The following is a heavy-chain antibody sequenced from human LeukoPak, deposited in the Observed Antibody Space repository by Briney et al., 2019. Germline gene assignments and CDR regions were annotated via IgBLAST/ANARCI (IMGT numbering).Heavy chain of an antibody. J-gene: IGHJ4*02. CDR3: ARVIIVATKNPDY. D-gene: IGHD5-12*01. CDR2: ISSSSTII. Sequence: AGGSLRLSCAASGFTFSSYSMNWVRQAPGKGLEWLSYISSSSTIIYYADSAKGRFTISRDNAKNSLYLQMNSLRAEDTAVYYCARVIIVATKNPDYWGQGTLVTVSS. CDR1: GFTFSSYS. V-gene: IGHV3-48*01.